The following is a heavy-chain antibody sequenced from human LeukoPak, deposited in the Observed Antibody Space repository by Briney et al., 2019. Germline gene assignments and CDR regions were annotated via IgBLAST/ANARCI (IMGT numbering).Heavy chain of an antibody. V-gene: IGHV3-21*01. CDR2: ISSSSSYI. Sequence: GGSLRLSCAASGFTFSSCGMNWVRQAPGKGLEWVSSISSSSSYIYYADSVKGRFTISRDNAKNSLYLQMNSLRAEDTAVYYCARGSIAAAGVDYWGQGTLVTVSS. CDR1: GFTFSSCG. J-gene: IGHJ4*02. CDR3: ARGSIAAAGVDY. D-gene: IGHD6-13*01.